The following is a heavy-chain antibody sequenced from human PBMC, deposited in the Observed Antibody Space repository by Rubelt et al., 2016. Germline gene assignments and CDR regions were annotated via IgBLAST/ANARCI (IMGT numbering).Heavy chain of an antibody. Sequence: EVQLVESGGGLVQPGGSLRLSCAASGFAITNYGMSWVRQAAGTGLEWVSYISSTITSGYYAESVKGRFTVSRDNAKNSLYLQMNSRGAEDTAVDYCASLYSSSSYYYYYMDVWGKGTTVTVSS. J-gene: IGHJ6*03. CDR3: ASLYSSSSYYYYYMDV. D-gene: IGHD6-6*01. CDR2: ISSTITSG. V-gene: IGHV3-48*04. CDR1: GFAITNYG.